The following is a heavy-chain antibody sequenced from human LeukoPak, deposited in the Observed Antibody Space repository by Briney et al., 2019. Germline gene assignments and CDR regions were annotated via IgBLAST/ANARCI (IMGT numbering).Heavy chain of an antibody. CDR3: ARETSVLRFLEWLSFDY. CDR1: GGSISSGSYY. J-gene: IGHJ4*02. CDR2: IYTSGST. Sequence: SQTLSLTCTVSGGSISSGSYYWSWIRQPAGKGLEWIGRIYTSGSTNYNPSLKSRVTISVDTSKNQFSLKLSSVTAADTAVHYCARETSVLRFLEWLSFDYWGQGTLVTVSS. V-gene: IGHV4-61*02. D-gene: IGHD3-3*01.